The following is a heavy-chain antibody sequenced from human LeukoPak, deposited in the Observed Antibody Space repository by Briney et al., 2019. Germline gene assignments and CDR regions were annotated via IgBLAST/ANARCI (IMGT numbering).Heavy chain of an antibody. CDR3: ASSASFVIDN. CDR2: INPRDGNA. CDR1: EDTLTNNY. Sequence: ASVKVSCKTSEDTLTNNYFHWVRQAPGQGLEWMGVINPRDGNASGAQKFQGRITMTRDTSTNTVHMELRSLTYDDTAVYYCASSASFVIDNWGQGTLVTVSS. J-gene: IGHJ4*02. D-gene: IGHD1-26*01. V-gene: IGHV1-46*01.